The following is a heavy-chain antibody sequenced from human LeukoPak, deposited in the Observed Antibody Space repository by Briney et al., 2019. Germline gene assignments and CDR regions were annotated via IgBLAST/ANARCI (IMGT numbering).Heavy chain of an antibody. D-gene: IGHD1-7*01. V-gene: IGHV4-31*03. CDR1: GGSISSGGYY. CDR2: IYHSGST. Sequence: SETLSLTCTVSGGSISSGGYYWSWIRQHPGKGLEWIGYIYHSGSTYYNPSLKSRVTISVDTSKNQFSLKLSSVTAADTAVYYCAISTYNWNYDYWGQGTLVTVSS. J-gene: IGHJ4*02. CDR3: AISTYNWNYDY.